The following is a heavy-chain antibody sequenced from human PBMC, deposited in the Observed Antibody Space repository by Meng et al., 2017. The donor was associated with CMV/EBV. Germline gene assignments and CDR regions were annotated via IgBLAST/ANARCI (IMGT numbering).Heavy chain of an antibody. D-gene: IGHD3-3*01. CDR1: GFSLSNARMG. J-gene: IGHJ6*02. Sequence: SGPTLVKPTETLTLTCTVSGFSLSNARMGVSWIRQPPGKALEWLAHIFSNDEKSYSTSLKSRLTISKDTSKSQVVLTMTNMDPVDTATYYCARIALSYDFWSGYLNYYYYYGMDVWGQGTTVTVSS. V-gene: IGHV2-26*01. CDR2: IFSNDEK. CDR3: ARIALSYDFWSGYLNYYYYYGMDV.